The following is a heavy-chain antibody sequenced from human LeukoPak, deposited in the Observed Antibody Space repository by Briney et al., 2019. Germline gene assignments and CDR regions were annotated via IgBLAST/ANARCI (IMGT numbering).Heavy chain of an antibody. J-gene: IGHJ4*02. V-gene: IGHV3-23*01. CDR1: GFTFSSYA. D-gene: IGHD1-7*01. Sequence: GGSLRLSCAASGFTFSSYAMSWVRQAPGKGLEWVSAISGSGGSTYYADSVKGRFTISRDNSKNTLYLQMNSLRAEDTAVYYCAKAPYNWNYLHTTYYFDYGGQGTLVTVSS. CDR3: AKAPYNWNYLHTTYYFDY. CDR2: ISGSGGST.